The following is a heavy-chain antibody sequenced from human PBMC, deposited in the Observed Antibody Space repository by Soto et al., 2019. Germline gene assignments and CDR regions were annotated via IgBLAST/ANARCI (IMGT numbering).Heavy chain of an antibody. V-gene: IGHV1-46*01. CDR2: INPSGGST. D-gene: IGHD2-15*01. CDR1: GYTFTSYY. Sequence: GASVKVSCKASGYTFTSYYMHWVRQAPGQGLEWMGIINPSGGSTSYAQKFQGRVTMTRDTSTSTVYMELSSLRSEDTAVYDCARVRGGQNGGGLMSHAFDIWGQGTMVTVSS. J-gene: IGHJ3*02. CDR3: ARVRGGQNGGGLMSHAFDI.